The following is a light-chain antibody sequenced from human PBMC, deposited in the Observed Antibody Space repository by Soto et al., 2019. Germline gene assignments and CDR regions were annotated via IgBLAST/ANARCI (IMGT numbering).Light chain of an antibody. Sequence: ELVLAQSPGTLSLSPGERAPLSCRASQSVSSFVAWYQQKHGQAPRLLIYDASSRATGIPDRFSGSGSGTDFTLTISRLEPEDFEVYFCQQYDSSPQAFGLGTKVDI. CDR3: QQYDSSPQA. CDR1: QSVSSF. CDR2: DAS. V-gene: IGKV3-20*01. J-gene: IGKJ1*01.